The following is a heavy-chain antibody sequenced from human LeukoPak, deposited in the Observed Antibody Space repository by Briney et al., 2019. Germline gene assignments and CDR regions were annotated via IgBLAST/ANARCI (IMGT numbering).Heavy chain of an antibody. Sequence: GGSLRLSCAASGFTFSSYNMNWVRQAPGKGLEWVSSISSSSRSSSSYIYYADSVKGRFTISRDNAKNSLYLQMNSLRAEDTAVYYCARDGGSGLYYFDYWGQGTLVTVSS. J-gene: IGHJ4*02. V-gene: IGHV3-21*01. CDR1: GFTFSSYN. CDR3: ARDGGSGLYYFDY. D-gene: IGHD3-10*01. CDR2: ISSSSRSSSSYI.